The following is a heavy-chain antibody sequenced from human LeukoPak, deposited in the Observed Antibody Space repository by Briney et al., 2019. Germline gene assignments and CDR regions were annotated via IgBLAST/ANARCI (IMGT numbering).Heavy chain of an antibody. CDR2: IKSKTDGGTT. Sequence: PGGSLRLSCAASEFTFSNAWMSWVRQAPGKGLEWVGRIKSKTDGGTTDYAAPVKGRFTISRDDSKNTLYLQMNSLKTEDTAVYYCTIGGYSYDYDAFDIWGQGTMVTVSS. V-gene: IGHV3-15*01. D-gene: IGHD5-18*01. J-gene: IGHJ3*02. CDR3: TIGGYSYDYDAFDI. CDR1: EFTFSNAW.